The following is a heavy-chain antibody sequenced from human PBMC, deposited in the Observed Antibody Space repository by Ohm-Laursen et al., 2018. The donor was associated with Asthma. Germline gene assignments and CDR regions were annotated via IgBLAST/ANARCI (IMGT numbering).Heavy chain of an antibody. CDR2: IIPIFGTA. J-gene: IGHJ6*02. CDR1: GGTFSSYA. D-gene: IGHD2-15*01. V-gene: IGHV1-69*13. CDR3: ATDAHCSGGSCYTTSFYYGMDV. Sequence: ASVKVSCKASGGTFSSYAISWVRQAPGQGLEWMGGIIPIFGTANYAQKFQGRVTITADESTSTAYMELSSLRSGDTAVYYCATDAHCSGGSCYTTSFYYGMDVWGQGTTVTVSS.